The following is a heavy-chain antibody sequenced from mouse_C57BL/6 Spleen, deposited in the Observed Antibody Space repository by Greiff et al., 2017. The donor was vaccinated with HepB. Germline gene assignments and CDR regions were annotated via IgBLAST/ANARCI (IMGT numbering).Heavy chain of an antibody. Sequence: EVQLVESGGDLVKPGGSLKLSCAASGFTFSSYGMSWVRQTPDKRLEWVATISSGGSYTYYPDSVKGRFTISRDNAKNTLYLQMSSLKSEDTAMYYCARQDDLCFDYWGQGTTLTVSS. V-gene: IGHV5-6*01. CDR3: ARQDDLCFDY. D-gene: IGHD2-12*01. J-gene: IGHJ2*01. CDR2: ISSGGSYT. CDR1: GFTFSSYG.